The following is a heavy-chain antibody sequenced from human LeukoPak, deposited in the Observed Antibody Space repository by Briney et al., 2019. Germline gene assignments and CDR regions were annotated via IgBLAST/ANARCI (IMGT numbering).Heavy chain of an antibody. CDR2: ISSSSSYI. Sequence: PGGSLRLSCAASGFTFSSYSMNWVRQAPGKGLEWVSSISSSSSYIYYADSVKGRFTISRDNAKNSLYLQMNSLRAEDTAVYYCARDGRSIAARPSDYYYYMDVWGKGTTVTVS. V-gene: IGHV3-21*01. D-gene: IGHD6-6*01. CDR1: GFTFSSYS. J-gene: IGHJ6*03. CDR3: ARDGRSIAARPSDYYYYMDV.